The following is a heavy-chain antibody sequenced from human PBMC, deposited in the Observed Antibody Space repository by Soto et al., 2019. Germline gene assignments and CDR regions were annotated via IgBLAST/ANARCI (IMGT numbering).Heavy chain of an antibody. Sequence: EVQLVESGGGLIQPGGSLRLSCAASGFTVSSNYMSWVRQAPGKGLEWVSVIYSGGSTYYADSVKGRFTISRDNSKNTLYLQMNRLRAEDTAVYYSARDRVESGYPEYFQHWGQGTLVTVSS. J-gene: IGHJ1*01. CDR2: IYSGGST. CDR3: ARDRVESGYPEYFQH. D-gene: IGHD3-22*01. CDR1: GFTVSSNY. V-gene: IGHV3-53*01.